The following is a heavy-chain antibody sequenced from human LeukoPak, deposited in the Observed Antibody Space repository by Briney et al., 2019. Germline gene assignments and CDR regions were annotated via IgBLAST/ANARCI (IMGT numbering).Heavy chain of an antibody. J-gene: IGHJ4*02. Sequence: KASETLSLTCTVSGGSISSYYWGWIRQPPGKGLEWIGYIYYSGSTNYNPSLKSRVTISVDTSKNQFSLKLSSVTAADTAVYYCARGLEWLLYFDYWGQGTLVSVSS. V-gene: IGHV4-59*01. CDR1: GGSISSYY. D-gene: IGHD3-3*01. CDR3: ARGLEWLLYFDY. CDR2: IYYSGST.